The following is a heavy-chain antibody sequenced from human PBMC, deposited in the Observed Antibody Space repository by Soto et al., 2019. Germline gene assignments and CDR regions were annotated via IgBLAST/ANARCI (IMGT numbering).Heavy chain of an antibody. D-gene: IGHD6-25*01. CDR1: GLTLSIYG. J-gene: IGHJ4*02. CDR2: ISNDGNKI. V-gene: IGHV3-30*18. Sequence: QVQLVESGGGVVQPGRSLRLSCAASGLTLSIYGMHWVRQAPGKGLEWVAAISNDGNKIYYADSVRGRFTISRDNSRSTLYLQMNSLRTEDTAIYYCANSFRSRGYYYFDYWGQGTLVTVSS. CDR3: ANSFRSRGYYYFDY.